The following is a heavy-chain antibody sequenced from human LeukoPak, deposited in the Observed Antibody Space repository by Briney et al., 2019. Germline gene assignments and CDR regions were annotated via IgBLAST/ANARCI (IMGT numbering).Heavy chain of an antibody. D-gene: IGHD1-7*01. J-gene: IGHJ6*03. CDR2: ISVSGSIT. V-gene: IGHV3-48*02. CDR1: GFTFSSYS. CDR3: ARGPMTGTTSYMDV. Sequence: GGSLRLSCAASGFTFSSYSMNWVRQAPGKGLECVSHISVSGSITFYADSVKGRFTISRDNAKNSLYLQMSSPRDEDTAVYYCARGPMTGTTSYMDVWGKGTTVTVSS.